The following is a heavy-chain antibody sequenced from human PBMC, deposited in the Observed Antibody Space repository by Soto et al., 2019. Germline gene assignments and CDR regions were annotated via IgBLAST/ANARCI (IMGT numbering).Heavy chain of an antibody. Sequence: QVPLVESGGGVVQPGRSLRLSCAASGFTFSSYGMHWVCQAPGKGLEWVAAISYDGSNKYYADSVKDRFTISRDNSKNTVYLQMNSLRAEDTAVYYCAKSLGEDCSGGRCYFRSVDYWGQGTLVTVSS. CDR1: GFTFSSYG. V-gene: IGHV3-30*18. CDR3: AKSLGEDCSGGRCYFRSVDY. CDR2: ISYDGSNK. J-gene: IGHJ4*02. D-gene: IGHD2-15*01.